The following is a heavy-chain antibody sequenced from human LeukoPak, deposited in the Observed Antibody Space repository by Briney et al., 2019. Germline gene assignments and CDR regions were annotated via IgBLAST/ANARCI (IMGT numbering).Heavy chain of an antibody. CDR3: TRLTTGDTTFVY. CDR1: GFTISMYW. D-gene: IGHD4-11*01. CDR2: ISPDGSDK. J-gene: IGHJ4*02. Sequence: LPGGSLRLSCVASGFTISMYWMSWVRQAPGKGLEWLGNISPDGSDKDYVDSVKGRFIISRDNAENSLYLQMSSLRVEDTAVYYCTRLTTGDTTFVYWGQGVLVTVSS. V-gene: IGHV3-7*01.